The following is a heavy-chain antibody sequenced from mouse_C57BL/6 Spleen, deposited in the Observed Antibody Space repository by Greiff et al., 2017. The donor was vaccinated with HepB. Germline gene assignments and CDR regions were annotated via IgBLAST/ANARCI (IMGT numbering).Heavy chain of an antibody. Sequence: QVQLKESGPELVKPGASVKISCKASGYAFSSSWMNWVKQRPGKGLEWIGRIYPGDGDTNYNGKFKGKATLTADKSSSTAYMQLSSLTSEDSAVYFCASSPYYSSSYYAMDYWGQGTSVTVSS. CDR3: ASSPYYSSSYYAMDY. D-gene: IGHD1-1*01. J-gene: IGHJ4*01. CDR1: GYAFSSSW. CDR2: IYPGDGDT. V-gene: IGHV1-82*01.